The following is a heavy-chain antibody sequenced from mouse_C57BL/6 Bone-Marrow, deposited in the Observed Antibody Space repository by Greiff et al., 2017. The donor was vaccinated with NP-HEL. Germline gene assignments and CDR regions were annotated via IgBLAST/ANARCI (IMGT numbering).Heavy chain of an antibody. CDR3: ARQGIIGYFDV. CDR1: GYTFTSYW. Sequence: VQLQQPGAELVRPGTSVKLSCKASGYTFTSYWMHWVKQRPGQGLEWIGVIDPSDSYTNYNQKFKGKATLTVDTSSSTAYMQLSSLTSEDSAVYYCARQGIIGYFDVWGTGTTVTVSS. J-gene: IGHJ1*03. CDR2: IDPSDSYT. V-gene: IGHV1-59*01.